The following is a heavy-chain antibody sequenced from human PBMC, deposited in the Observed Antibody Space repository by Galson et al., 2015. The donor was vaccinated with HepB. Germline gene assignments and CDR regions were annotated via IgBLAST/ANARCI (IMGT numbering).Heavy chain of an antibody. V-gene: IGHV1-8*01. CDR3: ARVVGFDLGDSVIKSGFDA. Sequence: SVKVSCKASGYTFTTYGVNWVRQATGQGLEWLGWMNPDSGNTGYAKKFQGRVIMSRDNSINTAYMELRSLTSEDTAIYYCARVVGFDLGDSVIKSGFDAWGQGTPVTVSS. CDR2: MNPDSGNT. CDR1: GYTFTTYG. D-gene: IGHD3-9*01. J-gene: IGHJ5*02.